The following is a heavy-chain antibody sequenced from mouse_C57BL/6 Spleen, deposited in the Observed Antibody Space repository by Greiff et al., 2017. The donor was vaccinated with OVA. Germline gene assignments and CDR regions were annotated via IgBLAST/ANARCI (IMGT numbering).Heavy chain of an antibody. D-gene: IGHD1-1*01. CDR3: ARGDYGSSYGRFAY. Sequence: QVQLQQPGAELVKPGASVKMSCKASGYTFTSYWITWVKQRPGQGLEWIGDIYPGSGSTNYNEKFKSKATLTVDTSSSTAYMQLSSLTSEDSAVYDCARGDYGSSYGRFAYWGQGTLVTVSA. CDR2: IYPGSGST. J-gene: IGHJ3*01. CDR1: GYTFTSYW. V-gene: IGHV1-55*01.